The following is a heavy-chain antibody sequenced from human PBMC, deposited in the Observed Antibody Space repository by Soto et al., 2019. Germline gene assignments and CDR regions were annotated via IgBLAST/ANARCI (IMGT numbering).Heavy chain of an antibody. J-gene: IGHJ6*02. Sequence: QVQLVQSGAEVKKPGSSVKVSCKASGGTFSSYAISWVRQAPGQGLEWMGGIIPIFGTANYAQKFQGRVTITADKSTSTAYMELSSLRSEDTAVYYCATKSRIVGATTGEYYYYGMDVWGQGTTVTVSS. V-gene: IGHV1-69*06. CDR1: GGTFSSYA. CDR3: ATKSRIVGATTGEYYYYGMDV. D-gene: IGHD1-26*01. CDR2: IIPIFGTA.